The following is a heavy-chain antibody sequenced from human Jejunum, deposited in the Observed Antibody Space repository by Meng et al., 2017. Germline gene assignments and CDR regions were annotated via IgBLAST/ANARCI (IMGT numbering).Heavy chain of an antibody. CDR2: IYSGGST. CDR1: GFTVSSNY. V-gene: IGHV3-66*02. D-gene: IGHD4-23*01. J-gene: IGHJ4*02. CDR3: ARERYGGGDFDY. Sequence: GGSLRLSCAASGFTVSSNYMSWVRQAPGKGLGWVADIYSGGSTFYADSVKGRFTISRDNSKNTLSLQMNSLRAEDTAVYYCARERYGGGDFDYWGQGTLVTVSS.